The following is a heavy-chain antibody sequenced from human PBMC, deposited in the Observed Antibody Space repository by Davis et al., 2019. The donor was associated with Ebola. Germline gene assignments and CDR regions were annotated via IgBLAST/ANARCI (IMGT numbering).Heavy chain of an antibody. V-gene: IGHV1-46*01. J-gene: IGHJ6*03. CDR2: INPSGGST. CDR3: ARGTTVTTDPHYYYMDV. CDR1: GYTFTSYY. Sequence: ASVKVSCKASGYTFTSYYMHWVRQAPGQGLEWMGIINPSGGSTSYAQKFQGRLTMTRDTSTSTVYMELSSLRSEDTAVYYCARGTTVTTDPHYYYMDVWGKGTTVTVSS. D-gene: IGHD4-11*01.